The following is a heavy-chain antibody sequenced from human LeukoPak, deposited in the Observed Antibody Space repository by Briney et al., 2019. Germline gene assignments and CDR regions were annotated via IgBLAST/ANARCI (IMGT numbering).Heavy chain of an antibody. Sequence: VASVKVSCKASGYTFTSYGISWVRQAPGQGLEWMGWISAYNGNTNYAQKLQGRVTMTTDTSTSTAYMGLRSLRSDDTAVYYCARVRTGTTSAAFDIWGQGTMVTVSS. D-gene: IGHD1-7*01. CDR3: ARVRTGTTSAAFDI. V-gene: IGHV1-18*01. CDR2: ISAYNGNT. J-gene: IGHJ3*02. CDR1: GYTFTSYG.